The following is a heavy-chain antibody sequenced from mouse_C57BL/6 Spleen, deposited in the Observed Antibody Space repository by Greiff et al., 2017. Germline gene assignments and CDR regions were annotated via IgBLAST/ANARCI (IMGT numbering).Heavy chain of an antibody. CDR3: ARWLWDEDWYFDV. J-gene: IGHJ1*03. CDR2: INPSNGGT. V-gene: IGHV1-53*01. D-gene: IGHD1-1*02. CDR1: GYTFTSYW. Sequence: VQLQQPGTELVKPGASVKLSCKASGYTFTSYWMHWVKQRPGQGLEWIGNINPSNGGTNYNEKFKSKATLTVDKSSSTAYMQLSSLTSEDSAVYYCARWLWDEDWYFDVWGTGTTVTVSS.